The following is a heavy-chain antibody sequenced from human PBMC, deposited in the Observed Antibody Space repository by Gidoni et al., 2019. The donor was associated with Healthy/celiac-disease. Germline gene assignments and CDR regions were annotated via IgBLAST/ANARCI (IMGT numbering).Heavy chain of an antibody. CDR1: GFTFSSYS. J-gene: IGHJ4*02. CDR2: IVSSSSYI. V-gene: IGHV3-21*01. Sequence: EVQLVAAGGGLVKPGGSLRLSCAASGFTFSSYSMNWVRQAPGKGLEWVSSIVSSSSYIYYADSVKCRFTISRDNAKNSLYLQMNSLRAEDTAVYYCARDLVFGVVIIEAVGVLFDYWGQGTLVTVSS. D-gene: IGHD3-3*01. CDR3: ARDLVFGVVIIEAVGVLFDY.